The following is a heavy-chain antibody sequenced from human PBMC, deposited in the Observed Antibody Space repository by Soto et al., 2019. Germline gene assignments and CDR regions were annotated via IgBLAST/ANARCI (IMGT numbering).Heavy chain of an antibody. CDR2: ISGSGGST. CDR1: GFTFSSYA. V-gene: IGHV3-23*01. CDR3: AKLARVGDTTH. Sequence: EVQLLESGGDLVQPGGSLRLSCAASGFTFSSYAMSWVRQAPGKGLEWVSAISGSGGSTYYADSVKGRFTISRDNAKNTLYMQMNSLRAEDTAVYYCAKLARVGDTTHWGQGTLVTVSS. D-gene: IGHD1-26*01. J-gene: IGHJ4*02.